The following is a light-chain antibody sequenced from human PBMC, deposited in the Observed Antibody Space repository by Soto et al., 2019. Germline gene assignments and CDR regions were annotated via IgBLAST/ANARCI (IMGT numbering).Light chain of an antibody. V-gene: IGKV3-20*01. CDR2: GAS. CDR3: PQVESSPWA. Sequence: EIVLTQSPGTLSLSPGERATLSCRASQSLSSNYLAWYQQKPGQAPRLLIYGASSRATGIPDRFSGSGFGKNFPFTNRRLGPEDFGGFFFPQVESSPWAFGQGTKVEIK. CDR1: QSLSSNY. J-gene: IGKJ1*01.